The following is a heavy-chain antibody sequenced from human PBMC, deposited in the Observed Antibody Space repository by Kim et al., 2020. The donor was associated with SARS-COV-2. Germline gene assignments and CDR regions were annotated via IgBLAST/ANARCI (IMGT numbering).Heavy chain of an antibody. Sequence: GGSLRLSCAASGFTFDDYAMHWVRQAPGKGLVWVSGISWNSGSIGYADSVKGRFTISRDNAKNSLYMQMNSLRAEDTALYYCASSGNYYGSGSRYWGQGTLVTV. CDR3: ASSGNYYGSGSRY. CDR2: ISWNSGSI. CDR1: GFTFDDYA. D-gene: IGHD3-10*01. J-gene: IGHJ4*02. V-gene: IGHV3-9*01.